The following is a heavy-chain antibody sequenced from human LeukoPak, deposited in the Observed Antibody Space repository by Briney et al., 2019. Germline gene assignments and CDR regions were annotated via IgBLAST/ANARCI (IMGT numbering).Heavy chain of an antibody. J-gene: IGHJ1*01. Sequence: GESLKISCKGSGYSFISYWIGWVRQMPGKGLEGMGIIYPGDSDTRYSPSFQGQVTISADKSISTAYLQWSSLKASDTAMYYCARGKYPRSGGTCYFQYWGQGTLVTVSS. D-gene: IGHD2-15*01. V-gene: IGHV5-51*01. CDR1: GYSFISYW. CDR2: IYPGDSDT. CDR3: ARGKYPRSGGTCYFQY.